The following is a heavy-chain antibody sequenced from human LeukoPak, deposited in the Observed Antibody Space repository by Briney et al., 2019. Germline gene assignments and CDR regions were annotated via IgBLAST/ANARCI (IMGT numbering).Heavy chain of an antibody. D-gene: IGHD3-22*01. CDR2: ISGSGGST. V-gene: IGHV3-23*01. Sequence: GGSLRLSCAASGFTFSSYAMSWVRQAPGKGLEWVSAISGSGGSTYYADSVKGRFTISRDNSKNTLYLQMNSLRAEDTAVYYCAPEDYYDSSGYYYGAFDIWGQGTMVTVSS. CDR1: GFTFSSYA. CDR3: APEDYYDSSGYYYGAFDI. J-gene: IGHJ3*02.